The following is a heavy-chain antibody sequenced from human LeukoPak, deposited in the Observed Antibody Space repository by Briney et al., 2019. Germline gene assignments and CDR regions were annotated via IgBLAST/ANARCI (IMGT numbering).Heavy chain of an antibody. CDR1: GYTFTSYG. CDR3: ARKSYYYYYMDV. CDR2: ISAYNGNT. V-gene: IGHV1-18*01. Sequence: VASVKVSCKASGYTFTSYGISWVRQAPGQGLEWMGWISAYNGNTNYAQKLQGRVTMTTDTSTSTAYMELRSLRSEDTAVYYCARKSYYYYYMDVWGKGTTVTVSS. J-gene: IGHJ6*03.